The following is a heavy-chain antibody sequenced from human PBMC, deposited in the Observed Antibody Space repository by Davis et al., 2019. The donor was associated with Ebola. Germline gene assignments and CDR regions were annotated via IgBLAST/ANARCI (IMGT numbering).Heavy chain of an antibody. D-gene: IGHD6-13*01. CDR3: ARDRSDVSSSWLYYYYGMDV. CDR1: GGSVGSDY. J-gene: IGHJ6*02. V-gene: IGHV4-4*08. Sequence: MPSETLSLTCSVSGGSVGSDYWSWIRQSPGKGLEWIAFISNGGRTIYNPSLRGRVTISIDTSKNQFSLKLSSVTAADTAVYYCARDRSDVSSSWLYYYYGMDVWGQGTTVTVSS. CDR2: ISNGGRT.